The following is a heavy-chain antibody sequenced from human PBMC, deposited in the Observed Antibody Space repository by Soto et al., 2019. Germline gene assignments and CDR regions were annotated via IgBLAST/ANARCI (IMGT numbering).Heavy chain of an antibody. CDR2: IVVDTGNT. V-gene: IGHV1-58*01. Sequence: SVKVSCKASGFTFESSVVHWVRQARGQRLEWIGWIVVDTGNTNHAQKVQERVTISRDMSTTTAYMELSSLRSEDTAVYYCAATNTAGAPVYWGQGTQVTVSS. D-gene: IGHD1-26*01. CDR1: GFTFESSV. J-gene: IGHJ4*02. CDR3: AATNTAGAPVY.